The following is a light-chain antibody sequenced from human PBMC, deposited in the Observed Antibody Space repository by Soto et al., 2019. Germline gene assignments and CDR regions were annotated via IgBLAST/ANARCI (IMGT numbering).Light chain of an antibody. CDR2: YND. CDR3: AAWDDSLSGYYV. V-gene: IGLV1-47*02. CDR1: SSNIGSNY. Sequence: VLTQPPSASGTPGQRVTISCSGSSSNIGSNYVYWYQQLPGSAPKLLIYYNDRRPSGVPDRFSGSKSGTSASLAISGLRSEDESDYYCAAWDDSLSGYYVFGTGTKVTVL. J-gene: IGLJ1*01.